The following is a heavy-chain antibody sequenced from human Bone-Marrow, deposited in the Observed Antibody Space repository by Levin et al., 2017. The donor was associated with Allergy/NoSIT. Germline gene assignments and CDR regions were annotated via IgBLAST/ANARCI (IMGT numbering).Heavy chain of an antibody. CDR3: ARDAQTSPSRNYGMDV. V-gene: IGHV4-59*01. CDR2: IYYSGST. J-gene: IGHJ6*02. CDR1: GDSISRYY. Sequence: TSETLSLTCTVSGDSISRYYWSWIRQPPGKGLEWIGYIYYSGSTNYNPSLKSRVTISVDTSKNQFSLDLNFVTAAATAVYYCARDAQTSPSRNYGMDVWGQGTTVTVSS.